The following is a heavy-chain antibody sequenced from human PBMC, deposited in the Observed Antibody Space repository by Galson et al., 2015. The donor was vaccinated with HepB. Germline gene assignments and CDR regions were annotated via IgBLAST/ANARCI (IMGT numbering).Heavy chain of an antibody. CDR3: TRRPPYYDVLTGLTPD. V-gene: IGHV3-73*01. J-gene: IGHJ4*02. D-gene: IGHD3-9*01. Sequence: SLRLSCAASGFTFSGSAMHWVRQASGKGLEWLGRISSKTHTYATEYAASVKGRFTISRDDSKKTAYLQMNSLKTEDTAVYYCTRRPPYYDVLTGLTPDWGQGTPVTVSS. CDR1: GFTFSGSA. CDR2: ISSKTHTYAT.